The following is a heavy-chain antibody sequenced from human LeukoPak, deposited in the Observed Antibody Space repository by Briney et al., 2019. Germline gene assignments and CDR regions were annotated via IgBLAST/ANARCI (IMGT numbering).Heavy chain of an antibody. Sequence: SETLSLTCAVYGGSLSGCYWSWIRQPPGKGLEWIGEINHSGNTNYNPSLKSRVTMSVDTSKNHFYLELISVTAADTAVYYCARQGSGSSYYYYTLPYWGQGTLVTVSS. CDR2: INHSGNT. J-gene: IGHJ4*02. CDR3: ARQGSGSSYYYYTLPY. V-gene: IGHV4-34*01. CDR1: GGSLSGCY. D-gene: IGHD1-26*01.